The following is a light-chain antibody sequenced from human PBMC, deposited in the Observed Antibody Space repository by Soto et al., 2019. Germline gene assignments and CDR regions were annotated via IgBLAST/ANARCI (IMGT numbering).Light chain of an antibody. CDR1: QSVLYTSSNKNY. J-gene: IGKJ4*01. Sequence: DIVMTQSPDSLAMSLGERATINCKSSQSVLYTSSNKNYLAWYQQKLGQPPKLLIYWASTRESGVPDRFSGSGSGTDFTLTISSLQAEDVAVYYCQQYYSTPLTFGGGTKVDIK. V-gene: IGKV4-1*01. CDR3: QQYYSTPLT. CDR2: WAS.